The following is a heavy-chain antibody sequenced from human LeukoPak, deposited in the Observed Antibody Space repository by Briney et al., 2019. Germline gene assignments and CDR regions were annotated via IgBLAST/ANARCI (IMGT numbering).Heavy chain of an antibody. D-gene: IGHD3-22*01. CDR1: GFIFSNAW. V-gene: IGHV3-15*01. CDR3: TTGDNANYYVSSGYYAIFDY. CDR2: IKSKTDGGTT. J-gene: IGHJ4*02. Sequence: GGSLRLSCAASGFIFSNAWMSWVRQAPGKGLEWIGRIKSKTDGGTTDYAAAVAGRFTISRDDSKNTLYLQMSSLKTEDTALYYCTTGDNANYYVSSGYYAIFDYWGQGTLVTVSS.